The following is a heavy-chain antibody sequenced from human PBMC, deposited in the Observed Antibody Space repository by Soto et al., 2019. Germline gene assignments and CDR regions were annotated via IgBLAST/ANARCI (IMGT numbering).Heavy chain of an antibody. CDR1: GYTLTELS. D-gene: IGHD6-19*01. CDR2: FDPEDGET. Sequence: ASVKVSCKVSGYTLTELSMHWVRQAPGKGLEWMGGFDPEDGETIYAQKFQGRVTMTEDTSTDTAYMELSSLRSEDTAVYYCATGPIAVAGPTFDYWGQGTLVTVSS. J-gene: IGHJ4*02. V-gene: IGHV1-24*01. CDR3: ATGPIAVAGPTFDY.